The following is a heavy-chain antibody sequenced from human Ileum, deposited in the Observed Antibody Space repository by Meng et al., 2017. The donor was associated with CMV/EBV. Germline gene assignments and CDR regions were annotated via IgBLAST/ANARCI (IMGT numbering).Heavy chain of an antibody. CDR3: VRTKYSSSYGGMDV. CDR1: GFTFENYW. V-gene: IGHV3-74*01. D-gene: IGHD6-6*01. Sequence: GESLKISCVVSGFTFENYWMQWVRQAPGKGLEGVARINDEATTMYYADSVKGRFTISRDNAKYTLFLQMNSLRAEDTAVYFCVRTKYSSSYGGMDVWGQGTTVTVSS. J-gene: IGHJ6*02. CDR2: INDEATTM.